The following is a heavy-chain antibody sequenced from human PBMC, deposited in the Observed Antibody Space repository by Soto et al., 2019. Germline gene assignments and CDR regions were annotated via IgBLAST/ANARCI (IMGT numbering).Heavy chain of an antibody. CDR3: AKEDCSGGSGEEHEAFAT. D-gene: IGHD2-15*01. Sequence: PGGSLRLSCVASGFTFSSYAMSWVRQAPGKGLEWVSTISGSGGRTYYADSVKGRFTISRDNSKNTLYLQMNSPRVEDTAIYFCAKEDCSGGSGEEHEAFATWGKGTMV. CDR2: ISGSGGRT. V-gene: IGHV3-23*01. CDR1: GFTFSSYA. J-gene: IGHJ3*02.